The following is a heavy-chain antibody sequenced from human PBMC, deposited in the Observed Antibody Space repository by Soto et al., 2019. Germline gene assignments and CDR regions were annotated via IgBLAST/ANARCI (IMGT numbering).Heavy chain of an antibody. J-gene: IGHJ4*02. V-gene: IGHV1-18*01. D-gene: IGHD5-12*01. CDR1: GYTFTSYG. CDR3: ARGNYIVVTITGETTVTQDY. Sequence: QVQLVQSGAEVKKPGASVKVSCKASGYTFTSYGISWVRQAPGQGLEWMGWISAYNGNTNYAQKLQGRVTMTTDTSTSTAYLELMSLRSDDTAVYYCARGNYIVVTITGETTVTQDYWGQGTLVTVSS. CDR2: ISAYNGNT.